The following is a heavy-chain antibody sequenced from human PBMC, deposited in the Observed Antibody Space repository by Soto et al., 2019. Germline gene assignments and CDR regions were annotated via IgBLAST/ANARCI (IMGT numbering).Heavy chain of an antibody. CDR3: ARYDWSVTTDRKYYYDY. Sequence: ASVKVSCKASGYTFTSYGISWVRQAPGQGLEWMGWISAYNGNTNYAQKLQGRVTMTTDTSTSTAYMELRSLRSDDTAVYYCARYDWSVTTDRKYYYDYWGQGTLVTVSS. V-gene: IGHV1-18*01. J-gene: IGHJ4*02. D-gene: IGHD4-17*01. CDR2: ISAYNGNT. CDR1: GYTFTSYG.